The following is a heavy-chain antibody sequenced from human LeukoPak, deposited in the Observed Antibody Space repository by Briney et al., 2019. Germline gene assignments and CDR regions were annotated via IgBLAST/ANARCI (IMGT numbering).Heavy chain of an antibody. J-gene: IGHJ4*02. CDR1: GGSISSSNW. CDR2: IYYSGNT. D-gene: IGHD3/OR15-3a*01. Sequence: PSETLSLTCAVSGGSISSSNWWSWIRQPPGKGLEWIGSIYYSGNTYYNASLKSQVSISIDTSKNQFSLRLTSVTAADTAVYYCARQTGSGLFILPGGQGTLVTVSS. V-gene: IGHV4-39*01. CDR3: ARQTGSGLFILP.